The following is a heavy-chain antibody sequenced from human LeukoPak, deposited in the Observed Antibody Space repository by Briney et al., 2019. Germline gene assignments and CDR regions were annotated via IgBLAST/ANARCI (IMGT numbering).Heavy chain of an antibody. D-gene: IGHD3-16*01. CDR3: ARVGGIYPLYYFDY. J-gene: IGHJ4*02. V-gene: IGHV1-2*06. CDR2: VNPKSGDT. Sequence: ASVTVSCKASGYTFTDYYIHWVRQAPGQGLEWMGRVNPKSGDTNYPQKFQGGVTMTRDTSISTGYMELSSLRSDDTAVYYCARVGGIYPLYYFDYWGQGTLITVSS. CDR1: GYTFTDYY.